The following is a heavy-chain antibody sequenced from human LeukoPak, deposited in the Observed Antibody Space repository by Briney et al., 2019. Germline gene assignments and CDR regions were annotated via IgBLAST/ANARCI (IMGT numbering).Heavy chain of an antibody. CDR2: ISAYNGNT. Sequence: ASVKVSCKASGYTFTSYGISWVRQAPGQGLEWMGWISAYNGNTNYAQKLQGRVTMTTDTSTSTAYMELRSLRSDDTAVYYCARDGDVVVPAAIRGWFDPWGQGILVTVSS. D-gene: IGHD2-2*02. J-gene: IGHJ5*02. CDR1: GYTFTSYG. V-gene: IGHV1-18*01. CDR3: ARDGDVVVPAAIRGWFDP.